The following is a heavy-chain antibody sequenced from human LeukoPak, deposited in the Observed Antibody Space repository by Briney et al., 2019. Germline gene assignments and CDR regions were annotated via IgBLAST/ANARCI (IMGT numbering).Heavy chain of an antibody. CDR1: GGSISSYY. V-gene: IGHV4-4*07. D-gene: IGHD2-2*01. Sequence: SETLSLTCTVSGGSISSYYWSWIRQPAGKGLEWIGRIYTSGSTNYNPALTSRVTISVDTSNNQFSLKLSSVTAADTAVYSCARNPKDIVVVPAAWFDYWGQGTLVTVSS. J-gene: IGHJ4*02. CDR2: IYTSGST. CDR3: ARNPKDIVVVPAAWFDY.